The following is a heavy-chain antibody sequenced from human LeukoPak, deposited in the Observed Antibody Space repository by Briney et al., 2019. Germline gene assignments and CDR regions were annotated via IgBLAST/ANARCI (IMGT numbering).Heavy chain of an antibody. Sequence: PSETLFLTCAVYGGSFSGYNWSWLRQPPGKGVEWSGEINHSCGTNYNPSLKSRVTISVDTSKNQFSLKLSSVTAADTAVYYCARGIRMRYGDYEVGYPYYFDYWGQGTLVTVSS. J-gene: IGHJ4*02. CDR2: INHSCGT. CDR1: GGSFSGYN. CDR3: ARGIRMRYGDYEVGYPYYFDY. V-gene: IGHV4-34*01. D-gene: IGHD4-17*01.